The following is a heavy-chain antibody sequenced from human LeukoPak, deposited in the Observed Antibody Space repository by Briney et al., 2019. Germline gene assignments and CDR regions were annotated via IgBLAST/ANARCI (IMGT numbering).Heavy chain of an antibody. Sequence: PGGSLRLSCAASGFTFSTSAISWVRQAPGKGLQWVSAISGSDRHDTTYYADSVKGRFTISRDNSKNTLYLQMNSLGAGDTAVYYCAKERGGTSGVDYWGQGTLVTVSS. CDR2: ISGSDRHDTT. CDR1: GFTFSTSA. D-gene: IGHD4-23*01. CDR3: AKERGGTSGVDY. J-gene: IGHJ4*02. V-gene: IGHV3-23*01.